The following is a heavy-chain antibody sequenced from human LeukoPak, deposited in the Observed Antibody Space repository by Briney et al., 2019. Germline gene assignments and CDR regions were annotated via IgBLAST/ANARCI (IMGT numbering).Heavy chain of an antibody. D-gene: IGHD1-14*01. CDR3: ARGYKCSGDY. CDR1: GFTFSTYW. V-gene: IGHV3-7*04. Sequence: PGGSLRLSCAASGFTFSTYWMSWVRQAAGKGLDWVAYIHQDGNEKYYVDSVKGRFTIYRDNAKHSLYLQMNSVRAEDTAVYYCARGYKCSGDYWGQGTLVTVSS. CDR2: IHQDGNEK. J-gene: IGHJ4*02.